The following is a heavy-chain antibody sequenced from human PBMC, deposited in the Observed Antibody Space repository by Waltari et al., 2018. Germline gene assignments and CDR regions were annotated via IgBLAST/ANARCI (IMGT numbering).Heavy chain of an antibody. J-gene: IGHJ4*02. Sequence: QLQLQESGPGLVKPSETLSLNCAVSGGSISSSAYYWGWIRPPPGKGLEWIGSIYESGSTYYNPSLKSRLAISVDTSKNQFSLRLSSVTAADTAVYSCARHLGWRQQRFFFEHWGQGTLVTVSS. V-gene: IGHV4-39*01. CDR2: IYESGST. CDR3: ARHLGWRQQRFFFEH. CDR1: GGSISSSAYY. D-gene: IGHD2-21*02.